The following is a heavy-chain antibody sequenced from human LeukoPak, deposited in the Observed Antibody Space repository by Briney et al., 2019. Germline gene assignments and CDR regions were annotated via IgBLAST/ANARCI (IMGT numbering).Heavy chain of an antibody. V-gene: IGHV3-21*01. D-gene: IGHD2-21*02. CDR3: ATAPPRIVVVTGGSDY. CDR1: GFTFSSYS. Sequence: MSGGSLRLSCAASGFTFSSYSMNWVRQAPGKGLEWVSSISSSSSYIYYADSVKGRFTISRDNAKNSLYLQMNSLRAEDTAVYYCATAPPRIVVVTGGSDYWGQGTLVTVSS. CDR2: ISSSSSYI. J-gene: IGHJ4*02.